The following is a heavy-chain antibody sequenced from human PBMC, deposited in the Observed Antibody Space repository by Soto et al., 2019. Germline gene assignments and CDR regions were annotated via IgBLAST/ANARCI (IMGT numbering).Heavy chain of an antibody. CDR1: GGTFSSYA. V-gene: IGHV1-69*13. Sequence: SVKVSCKASGGTFSSYAISWVRQAPGQGLEWMGGIIPIFGTANYAQKFQGRVTITADESTSTAYMELSSLRSEDTAVYYCAFTSRFWSGYLPTLYGMDVWGQGTTVTVSS. D-gene: IGHD3-3*01. CDR3: AFTSRFWSGYLPTLYGMDV. CDR2: IIPIFGTA. J-gene: IGHJ6*02.